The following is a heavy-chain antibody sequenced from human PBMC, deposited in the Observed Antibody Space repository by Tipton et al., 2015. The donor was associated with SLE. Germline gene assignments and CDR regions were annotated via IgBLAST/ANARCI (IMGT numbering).Heavy chain of an antibody. V-gene: IGHV4-38-2*01. J-gene: IGHJ4*02. CDR3: ARYRGYSSSSPPFDY. D-gene: IGHD6-6*01. CDR2: IYHSGST. Sequence: TLSLTCAVSGYSISSGYYWGWIRQPPGKGLEWIGSIYHSGSTYYNPSLKSRVTISVDTSKNQFSLKLSSVTAADTAVYYCARYRGYSSSSPPFDYWGQGTLVTVSS. CDR1: GYSISSGYY.